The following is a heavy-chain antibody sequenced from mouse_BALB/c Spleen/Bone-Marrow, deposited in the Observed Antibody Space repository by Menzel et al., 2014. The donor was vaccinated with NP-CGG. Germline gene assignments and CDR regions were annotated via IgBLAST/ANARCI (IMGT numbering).Heavy chain of an antibody. CDR3: TRVFTTGSAWFAY. J-gene: IGHJ3*01. CDR2: IYPGNSDT. V-gene: IGHV1-5*01. Sequence: VQLQQSGTVLARPGASVKMSCKASGYTFTSYWMHWVKRRPGQGLEWIGTIYPGNSDTSYNQKFKGKAKLTAVTSTSTAYMELSSLTNEDSAVYYCTRVFTTGSAWFAYWGQGTLVTVS. D-gene: IGHD2-12*01. CDR1: GYTFTSYW.